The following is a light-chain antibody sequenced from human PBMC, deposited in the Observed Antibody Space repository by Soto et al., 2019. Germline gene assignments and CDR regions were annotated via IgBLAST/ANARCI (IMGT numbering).Light chain of an antibody. CDR1: QSISSY. CDR2: AAS. Sequence: DIQMTQSPSSLSASVGDRVTITCRASQSISSYLNWYQQKPGKAPKLLIYAASSLQSGVPSRFSGSGSGTGFTLTISSLQPEDFATYFCQQSCSTPLTFGGGTKVEIK. J-gene: IGKJ4*01. CDR3: QQSCSTPLT. V-gene: IGKV1-39*01.